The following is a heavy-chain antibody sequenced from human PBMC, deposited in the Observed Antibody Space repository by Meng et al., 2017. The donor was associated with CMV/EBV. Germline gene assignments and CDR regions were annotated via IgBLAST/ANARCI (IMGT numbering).Heavy chain of an antibody. Sequence: TWGLQPPGKVLEWVSRITDSDYYADSSRDNAKNSLYLQMNSLRAEDTAVYYFARGPTMPQLVLRYWGQGTLVTVSS. D-gene: IGHD6-6*01. CDR2: ITDSD. J-gene: IGHJ4*02. CDR3: ARGPTMPQLVLRY. V-gene: IGHV3-21*04.